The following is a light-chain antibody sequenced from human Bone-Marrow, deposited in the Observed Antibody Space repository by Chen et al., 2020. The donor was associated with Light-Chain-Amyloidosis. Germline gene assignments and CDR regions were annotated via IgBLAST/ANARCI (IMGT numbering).Light chain of an antibody. CDR2: DAS. V-gene: IGKV3-11*01. CDR1: QSVSSY. CDR3: QRGSNWPPT. Sequence: EIVLTQSPATMSLSPGERATLSCRASQSVSSYLAWYQQKPGQAPRLLIYDASNRTTGIPARLSGSGSGTDFTLTSSSLEPEDFAVYYCQRGSNWPPTFGQGTKVEIK. J-gene: IGKJ1*01.